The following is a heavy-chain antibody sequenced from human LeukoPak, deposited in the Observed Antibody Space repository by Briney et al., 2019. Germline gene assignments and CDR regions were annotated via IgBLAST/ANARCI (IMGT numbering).Heavy chain of an antibody. D-gene: IGHD3-10*01. J-gene: IGHJ4*02. CDR1: GXXFXGYY. CDR3: ASSGN. Sequence: SETLSLTCAVYGXXFXGYYWSWIRQPPGKGLEWIGEINHSGSTNYNPSLKSRVTISVDTSKNQFSLKLSSATAADTAVYYCASSGNWGQGTLVTVSS. CDR2: INHSGST. V-gene: IGHV4-34*01.